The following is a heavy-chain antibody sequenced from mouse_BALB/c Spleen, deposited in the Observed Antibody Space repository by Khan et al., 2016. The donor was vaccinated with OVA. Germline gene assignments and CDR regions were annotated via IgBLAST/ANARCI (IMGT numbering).Heavy chain of an antibody. Sequence: QLVVPGPRLVKPSHSLSLTSPVTAYSITSGYGSNSIRQFPGNKLELMGYISYSVSTNYNPSLKSRISITRDTSKNQFFLQLNSVTTEDTATYYCARTARIKYWGQGTTLTVSS. J-gene: IGHJ2*01. V-gene: IGHV3-2*02. CDR2: ISYSVST. D-gene: IGHD1-2*01. CDR3: ARTARIKY. CDR1: AYSITSGYG.